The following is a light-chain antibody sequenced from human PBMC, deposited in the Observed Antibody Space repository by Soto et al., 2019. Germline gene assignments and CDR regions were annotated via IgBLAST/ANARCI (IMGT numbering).Light chain of an antibody. J-gene: IGKJ1*01. Sequence: MTQSPATLSASPGERATLSCRASETVATNLAWYQQEPGQAPRLLISGASTRAAGISDRFRGSGSGTEFTLTISSLRSEDSAIYYCQQYFEWPPMTFGQGTKVDSK. CDR3: QQYFEWPPMT. V-gene: IGKV3-15*01. CDR1: ETVATN. CDR2: GAS.